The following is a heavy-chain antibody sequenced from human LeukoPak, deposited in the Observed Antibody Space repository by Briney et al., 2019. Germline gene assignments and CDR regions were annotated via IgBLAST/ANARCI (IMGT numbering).Heavy chain of an antibody. CDR2: INPNSGGT. Sequence: ASVTVSCKASGYTFTGYYMHWVRQAPGQGLEWMGWINPNSGGTNYAQKFQGRVTMTRDTSISTAYMELSRLRSDDTAVYYCASQPYDYGDYFDYWGQGTLVTVSS. V-gene: IGHV1-2*02. J-gene: IGHJ4*02. CDR1: GYTFTGYY. CDR3: ASQPYDYGDYFDY. D-gene: IGHD4-17*01.